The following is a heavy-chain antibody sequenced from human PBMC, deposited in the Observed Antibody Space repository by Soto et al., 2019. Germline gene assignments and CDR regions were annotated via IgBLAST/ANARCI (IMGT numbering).Heavy chain of an antibody. CDR2: ITYAGSNK. CDR3: ARSEQYQVFAFDI. Sequence: PGGSLRLSCAASGFTFSSYGMHWVRQAPGKGLEWVALITYAGSNKNCADSVKGRFTISRDNSKNTLYLQMNSLRPEDTAVYYCARSEQYQVFAFDIWGQGTMVTVSS. V-gene: IGHV3-30*03. CDR1: GFTFSSYG. J-gene: IGHJ3*02. D-gene: IGHD2-2*01.